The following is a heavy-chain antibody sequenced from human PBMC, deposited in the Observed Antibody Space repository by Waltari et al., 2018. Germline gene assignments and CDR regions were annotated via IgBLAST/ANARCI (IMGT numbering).Heavy chain of an antibody. CDR3: ATVLTTVPTYWFDP. CDR2: VDPADSET. V-gene: IGHV1-69-2*01. J-gene: IGHJ5*02. CDR1: GYTFTDYY. D-gene: IGHD4-4*01. Sequence: EVQLVQSGAEVKKPGATVKISCKPSGYTFTDYYIHWVQQAPGKGLEWMGRVDPADSETIYAEKFQGRVTITADTSTDTAYMELSSLRSEDTAVYYCATVLTTVPTYWFDPWGQGTLVTVSS.